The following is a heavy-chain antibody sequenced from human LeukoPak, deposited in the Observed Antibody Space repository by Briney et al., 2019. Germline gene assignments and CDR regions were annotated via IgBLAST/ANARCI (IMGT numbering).Heavy chain of an antibody. CDR3: ARVGVDPDYYGMDV. J-gene: IGHJ6*02. CDR1: GFTFSSYA. Sequence: AAGSLRLSCAASGFTFSSYAMHWVRQAPGKGLEGVAVISYDGSNKYYADSVKGRFTISRDNSKNTLYLQMSSLRAEDTAVYYCARVGVDPDYYGMDVWGQGTTVTVSS. CDR2: ISYDGSNK. V-gene: IGHV3-30-3*01. D-gene: IGHD3-10*01.